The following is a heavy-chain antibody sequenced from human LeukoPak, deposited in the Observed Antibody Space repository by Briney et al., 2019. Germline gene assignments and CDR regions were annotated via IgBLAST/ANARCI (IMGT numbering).Heavy chain of an antibody. J-gene: IGHJ4*02. V-gene: IGHV3-74*01. CDR1: GFTFSDYW. D-gene: IGHD2-2*02. Sequence: PGGSLRLSCAASGFTFSDYWMHWVRQTPGEGLVWVARIKGNGNNINYAGSVKGRFTISRDNAKNSLYLQMNSLRAEDTAVYYCASLVVPAAIRVFDYWGQGTLVTVSS. CDR3: ASLVVPAAIRVFDY. CDR2: IKGNGNNI.